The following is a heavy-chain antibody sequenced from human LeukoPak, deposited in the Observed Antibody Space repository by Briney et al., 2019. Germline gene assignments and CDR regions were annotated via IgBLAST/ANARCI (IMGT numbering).Heavy chain of an antibody. V-gene: IGHV1-2*02. CDR3: AREVDILTGTDY. J-gene: IGHJ4*02. D-gene: IGHD3-9*01. CDR1: GYTFTGYY. Sequence: ASVKVSCKASGYTFTGYYMHWVRQAPGQGLEWMGWINPNSGGTNYAQKFQGRVTMTRDTSISTAYMELNRLRSDDTAVYYCAREVDILTGTDYWGQGTLVTVSS. CDR2: INPNSGGT.